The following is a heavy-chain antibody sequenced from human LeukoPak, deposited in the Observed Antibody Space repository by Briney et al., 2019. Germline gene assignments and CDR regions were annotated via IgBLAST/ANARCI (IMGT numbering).Heavy chain of an antibody. V-gene: IGHV1-2*07. D-gene: IGHD3-9*01. CDR2: INPKNGGA. Sequence: ASVKVSCKTSGYTFIGYYMHWVRQAPGQGLEWMGWINPKNGGANYAPSFQGRVTMTRDRSISTAYMELSRLRSDDTAVFYCARSPDILTGENFDYWGQGTLVTVSS. CDR1: GYTFIGYY. CDR3: ARSPDILTGENFDY. J-gene: IGHJ4*02.